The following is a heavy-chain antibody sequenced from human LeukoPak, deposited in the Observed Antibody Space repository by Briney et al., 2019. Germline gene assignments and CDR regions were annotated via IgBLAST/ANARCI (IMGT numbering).Heavy chain of an antibody. Sequence: PSETLSLTCTVSGGSISTYYWSWIRQPAGKGLEWIGHIYTSGTTNYNPSLKSRVTMSVDTSKNQFSLKLNSVTAADTAVYYCASLYSSSSHFDYWGQGTLVTVSS. V-gene: IGHV4-4*07. CDR2: IYTSGTT. CDR3: ASLYSSSSHFDY. CDR1: GGSISTYY. D-gene: IGHD6-6*01. J-gene: IGHJ4*02.